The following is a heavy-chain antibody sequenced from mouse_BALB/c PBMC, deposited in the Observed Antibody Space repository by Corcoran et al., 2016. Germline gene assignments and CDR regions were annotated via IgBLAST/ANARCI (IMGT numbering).Heavy chain of an antibody. D-gene: IGHD2-1*01. CDR3: ANYGNYAMDY. CDR1: GFNSKDYY. J-gene: IGHJ4*01. V-gene: IGHV14-1*02. Sequence: EVQLQQTGAELVRPGALVKLSCKSSGFNSKDYYMHWVKQRPEQGLAWIGWIDPENGNTIYDPKFQGKASITADTSSNTAYLQLSSLTSEDTAVYYCANYGNYAMDYWGQGTSVTVSS. CDR2: IDPENGNT.